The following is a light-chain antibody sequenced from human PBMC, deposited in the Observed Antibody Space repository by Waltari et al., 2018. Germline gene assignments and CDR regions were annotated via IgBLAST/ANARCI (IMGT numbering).Light chain of an antibody. CDR1: QSVTSSS. CDR3: QQYNNWSWT. J-gene: IGKJ1*01. Sequence: EIVLTQSPGTLSLSPGERAALSCRASQSVTSSSLAWYQQKPGQAPRLLIYGASSRATGTPDRFSGSGSGTDFTLTISRLEPEDFAVYYCQQYNNWSWTFGQGTKVEIK. V-gene: IGKV3-20*01. CDR2: GAS.